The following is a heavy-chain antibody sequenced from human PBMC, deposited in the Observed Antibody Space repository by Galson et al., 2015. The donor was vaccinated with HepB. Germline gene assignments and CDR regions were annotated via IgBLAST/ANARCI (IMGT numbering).Heavy chain of an antibody. J-gene: IGHJ6*03. CDR3: ARDRWVRVFFTDYYYMDV. CDR2: IDHSGST. V-gene: IGHV4-34*01. Sequence: SETLSLTCAVYGGSLSNYYWGWIRQSPGKGLEWIGEIDHSGSTNYNPSLKRRVTLSLDTSKNQFSLRLSSVTAADTAVYFCARDRWVRVFFTDYYYMDVWGKGTTVTVS. CDR1: GGSLSNYY. D-gene: IGHD1-1*01.